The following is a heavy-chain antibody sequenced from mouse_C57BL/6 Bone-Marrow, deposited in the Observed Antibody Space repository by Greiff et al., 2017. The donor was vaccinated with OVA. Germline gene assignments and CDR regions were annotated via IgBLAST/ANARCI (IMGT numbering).Heavy chain of an antibody. CDR1: GFSLTSYG. J-gene: IGHJ3*01. CDR2: IWSGGST. CDR3: ARTLYGYAEGRAY. V-gene: IGHV2-2*01. Sequence: VQVVESGPGLVQPSQSLSITCTVSGFSLTSYGVHWVRQSPGKGLEWLGVIWSGGSTDYNAAFISRLSISKDNSKSQVFFKMNSLQADDTAIYYCARTLYGYAEGRAYWGQGTLVTVSA. D-gene: IGHD2-2*01.